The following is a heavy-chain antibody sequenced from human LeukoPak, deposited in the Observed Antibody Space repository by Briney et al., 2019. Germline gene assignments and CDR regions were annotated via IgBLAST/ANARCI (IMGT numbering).Heavy chain of an antibody. V-gene: IGHV3-23*01. J-gene: IGHJ4*02. Sequence: GGSLRLSCAASGFTFRNYAIYWVRQAPGKGLEWVSGISGSGGDTYYADSVKGRFTISRDHSKNTVFLQMDSLRTEDTAVYYCAKTTAGNSSGRYPGWPVDYWGQGTLVTVSS. D-gene: IGHD6-19*01. CDR3: AKTTAGNSSGRYPGWPVDY. CDR2: ISGSGGDT. CDR1: GFTFRNYA.